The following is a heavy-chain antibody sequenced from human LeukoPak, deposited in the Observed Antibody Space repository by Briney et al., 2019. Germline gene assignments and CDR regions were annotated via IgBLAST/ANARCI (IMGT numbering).Heavy chain of an antibody. CDR2: YNAEKAEA. Sequence: ASVKVSCKVSGHSLTEVSIHWVRQAPGKGPDWMGGYNAEKAEAVYAQKFQGRVTMTEDTSTDTAYMELSGLRSDDTAVYYCATVYVYSGSHYFDFWGQGALVTVSS. D-gene: IGHD1-26*01. V-gene: IGHV1-24*01. CDR1: GHSLTEVS. J-gene: IGHJ4*02. CDR3: ATVYVYSGSHYFDF.